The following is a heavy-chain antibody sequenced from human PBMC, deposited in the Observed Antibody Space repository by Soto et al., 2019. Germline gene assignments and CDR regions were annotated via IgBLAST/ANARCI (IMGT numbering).Heavy chain of an antibody. J-gene: IGHJ4*02. D-gene: IGHD1-26*01. CDR1: GDAFTNYI. CDR3: ARGRDQPPVGLYFDS. V-gene: IGHV1-69*01. CDR2: IIPMFGTP. Sequence: QVQLVQSVAEVKKPGSSVKVSCKASGDAFTNYIFDWVRQAPGQGLEWMGGIIPMFGTPEYAQTFQDSVTISADASTGTAYLELISLRFDDTAVYYCARGRDQPPVGLYFDSWGEVPRVTVSS.